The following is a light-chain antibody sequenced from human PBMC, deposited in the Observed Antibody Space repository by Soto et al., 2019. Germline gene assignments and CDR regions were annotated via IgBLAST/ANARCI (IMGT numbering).Light chain of an antibody. CDR3: AKWDDSLRVYV. CDR2: RND. V-gene: IGLV1-47*01. Sequence: QSVLPQPPSASGTPGQRVTISCSTTNSRSGSNYVYWYQQLPGAAPKLLIYRNDQRPSGVPDRFSASKSGTSASLAISGLRSEEEVDYFCAKWDDSLRVYVFGSGTNVTVL. CDR1: NSRSGSNY. J-gene: IGLJ1*01.